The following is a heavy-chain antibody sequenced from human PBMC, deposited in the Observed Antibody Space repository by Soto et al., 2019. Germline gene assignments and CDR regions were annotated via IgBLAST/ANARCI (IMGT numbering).Heavy chain of an antibody. CDR1: GGSISSAAYY. J-gene: IGHJ4*02. D-gene: IGHD5-18*01. CDR2: ISHNGST. Sequence: QVQPQESGPGLVKPSPTLSLSCTVSGGSISSAAYYWSWIRQHPGKGLEWIGYISHNGSTYYTPSVKSRVIISADTSKNQFSLNLTSVTAADTAVYYCASEYTYGANFFDCWGQGALVTVSS. CDR3: ASEYTYGANFFDC. V-gene: IGHV4-31*03.